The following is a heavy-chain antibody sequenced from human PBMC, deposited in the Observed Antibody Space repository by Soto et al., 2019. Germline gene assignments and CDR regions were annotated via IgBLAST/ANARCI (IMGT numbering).Heavy chain of an antibody. V-gene: IGHV4-30-4*01. J-gene: IGHJ4*02. CDR3: ARGSYYYDSSGYYHY. CDR1: GGSISRGDYY. D-gene: IGHD3-22*01. Sequence: SETLSLTCTVSGGSISRGDYYWSWIRQPPGKGLEWIGYIYYSGSTYYNPSLKSRVTISVDTSKNQFSLKLSSVTAADTAVYYCARGSYYYDSSGYYHYWGKGTLVTVS. CDR2: IYYSGST.